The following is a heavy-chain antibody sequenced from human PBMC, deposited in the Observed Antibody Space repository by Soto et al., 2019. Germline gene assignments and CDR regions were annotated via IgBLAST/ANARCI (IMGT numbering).Heavy chain of an antibody. CDR3: SGGAGRLEY. CDR2: IYYSGST. Sequence: QVQLQESGPGLVKPSETLSLTCTVSGGSISSYYWSWIRQPPGKGLEWIGYIYYSGSTNYNPSLKSRVTITVDTSKNQFSLNLSSVTAADTAVHYCSGGAGRLEYWGQGTLVTVSA. D-gene: IGHD6-19*01. V-gene: IGHV4-59*01. CDR1: GGSISSYY. J-gene: IGHJ4*02.